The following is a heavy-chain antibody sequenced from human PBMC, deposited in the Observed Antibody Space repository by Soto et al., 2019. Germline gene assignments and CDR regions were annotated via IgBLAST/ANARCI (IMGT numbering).Heavy chain of an antibody. J-gene: IGHJ4*02. CDR1: GFTFSSYG. V-gene: IGHV3-30*18. CDR2: ISYDGSNK. CDR3: AKDYSSSWPYFDY. Sequence: LRLSCAASGFTFSSYGMHWVRQAPGKGLEWVAVISYDGSNKYYADSVKGRFTISRDNSKNTLYLQMNSLRAEDTAVYYCAKDYSSSWPYFDYWGQGTLVTVSS. D-gene: IGHD6-13*01.